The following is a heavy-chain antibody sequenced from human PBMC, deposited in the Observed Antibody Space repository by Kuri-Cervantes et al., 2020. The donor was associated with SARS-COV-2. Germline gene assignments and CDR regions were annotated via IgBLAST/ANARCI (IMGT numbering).Heavy chain of an antibody. CDR2: IRSKAYGETT. J-gene: IGHJ4*02. CDR3: PRNFWAGYWPFDY. D-gene: IGHD3/OR15-3a*01. CDR1: AFTFDDYA. V-gene: IGHV3-49*03. Sequence: GESLKISCTTSAFTFDDYALAWFRQAPGKGLEWVGFIRSKAYGETTEYAASVKGRFSISRDDSESIAYLQMNSLKTEDTAVYYRPRNFWAGYWPFDYWGQGTLVTVSS.